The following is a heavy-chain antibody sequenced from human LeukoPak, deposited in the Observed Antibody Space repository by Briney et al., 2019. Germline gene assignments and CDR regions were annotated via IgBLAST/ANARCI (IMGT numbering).Heavy chain of an antibody. Sequence: SETLSLTCVVSGSSITSSYQWGWIGPPPGKGLEWIGPFHLKGNNYYNPSLKGRDTISEDTSKNHFSLRLNPMTPADTATYFCARVGDCSGGTCDSVYYWGLGSLVTVSS. CDR1: GSSITSSYQ. CDR2: FHLKGNN. D-gene: IGHD2-15*01. J-gene: IGHJ4*02. V-gene: IGHV4-38-2*01. CDR3: ARVGDCSGGTCDSVYY.